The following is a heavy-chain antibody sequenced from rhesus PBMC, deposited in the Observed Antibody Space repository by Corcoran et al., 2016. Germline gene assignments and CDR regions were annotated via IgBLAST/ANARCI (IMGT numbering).Heavy chain of an antibody. D-gene: IGHD3-34*01. CDR3: ASSDWGDYADWYFDL. Sequence: QVQLVQSGAEVKKPGSSVKVSCKASGYTFTDYYMHWVRQAPRKGLELMGWINPYNGNTKYAQKFQGRVTMTRDTSTSTAYMELSSLRSEDTAVYYCASSDWGDYADWYFDLWGPGTPITISS. CDR2: INPYNGNT. J-gene: IGHJ2*01. CDR1: GYTFTDYY. V-gene: IGHV1S2*01.